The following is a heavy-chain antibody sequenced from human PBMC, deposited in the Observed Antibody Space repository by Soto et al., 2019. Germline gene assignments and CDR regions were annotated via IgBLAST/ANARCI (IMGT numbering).Heavy chain of an antibody. D-gene: IGHD3-10*01. Sequence: SETLSLTCTVSGGSISSYYWSWIRQPPGKGLEWIGYIYYSGSTDYNPSLKSRVTISVDTSKKQFSLKLSSVTAADTAVYYCARTMDYYGSGSLDYWGQGTLVTVSS. CDR2: IYYSGST. V-gene: IGHV4-59*01. CDR1: GGSISSYY. CDR3: ARTMDYYGSGSLDY. J-gene: IGHJ4*02.